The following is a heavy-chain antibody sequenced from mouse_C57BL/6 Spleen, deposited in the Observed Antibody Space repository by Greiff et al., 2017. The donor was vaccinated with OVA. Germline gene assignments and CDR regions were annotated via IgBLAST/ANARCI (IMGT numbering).Heavy chain of an antibody. J-gene: IGHJ3*01. CDR1: GYTFTSYW. CDR2: IDPSDSYT. D-gene: IGHD3-2*02. V-gene: IGHV1-69*01. Sequence: QVQLQQSGAELVMPGASVKLSCKASGYTFTSYWMHWVKQRPGQGLEWIGEIDPSDSYTNYNQKFKGKSTLTVDKSSSTAYMQLSSLTSEDSAVYYCARAQDAPGFAYWGQGTLVTVSA. CDR3: ARAQDAPGFAY.